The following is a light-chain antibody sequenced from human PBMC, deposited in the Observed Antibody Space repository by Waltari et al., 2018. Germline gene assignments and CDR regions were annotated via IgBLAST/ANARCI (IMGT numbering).Light chain of an antibody. V-gene: IGKV3-11*01. CDR1: HSIGSS. J-gene: IGKJ4*01. Sequence: EIVLTQSPATLSLSPGERATLSCRASHSIGSSLAWYQQQPGQAPRLPIYDAFHRAPGIPARFSGRGSGTDFILTISSLEPQDFAVYYCQQRANWPPLTFGGGTKVEIK. CDR2: DAF. CDR3: QQRANWPPLT.